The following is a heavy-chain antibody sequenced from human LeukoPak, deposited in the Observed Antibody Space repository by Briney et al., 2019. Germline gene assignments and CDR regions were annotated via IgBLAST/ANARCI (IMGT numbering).Heavy chain of an antibody. CDR1: GFTFDDYA. J-gene: IGHJ6*03. V-gene: IGHV3-9*03. Sequence: GGSLRLSCAASGFTFDDYAKHWVRQAPGKGLEWVSVVSWNDGSIGYADSVKGRFTISRDNAKNSLYPQMNSLRAGEIALYYCSKGKGATLVYYIDVWGKGTTVTVSS. CDR3: SKGKGATLVYYIDV. CDR2: VSWNDGSI. D-gene: IGHD1-26*01.